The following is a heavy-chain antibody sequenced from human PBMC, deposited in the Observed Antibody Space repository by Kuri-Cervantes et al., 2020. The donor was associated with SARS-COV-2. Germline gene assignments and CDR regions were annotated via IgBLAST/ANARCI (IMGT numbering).Heavy chain of an antibody. CDR2: IIPIFGTA. Sequence: SVKVSCKASGGTFSSYAISWVRQAPGQGPEWMGGIIPIFGTANYAQKFQSRVTITADESTSTAYMELSSLRSEDTAVYYCARSGWTSGSYYVGWFDPWGQGTLVTVSS. V-gene: IGHV1-69*13. J-gene: IGHJ5*02. CDR3: ARSGWTSGSYYVGWFDP. CDR1: GGTFSSYA. D-gene: IGHD1-26*01.